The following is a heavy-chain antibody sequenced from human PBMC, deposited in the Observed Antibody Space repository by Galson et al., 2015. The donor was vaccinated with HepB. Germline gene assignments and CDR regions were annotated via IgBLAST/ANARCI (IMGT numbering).Heavy chain of an antibody. CDR3: ARSDGSGSKVVYGMDV. CDR2: IWYDGSNK. J-gene: IGHJ6*02. Sequence: SLRLSCAASGFTFSSYGMHWVRQAPGKGLEWVAVIWYDGSNKYYADSVKGRFTISRDNSKNTLYLQMNSLRAEDTAVYYCARSDGSGSKVVYGMDVWGQGTTVTVSS. V-gene: IGHV3-33*08. CDR1: GFTFSSYG. D-gene: IGHD3-10*01.